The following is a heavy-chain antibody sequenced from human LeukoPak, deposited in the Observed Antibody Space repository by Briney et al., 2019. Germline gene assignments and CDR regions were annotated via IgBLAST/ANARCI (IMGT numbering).Heavy chain of an antibody. Sequence: SETLSLTCTGSGGSISSSSYYWGWIRQPPGKGLEWIGSIYYSGSTYYNPSLKRRVTISVDTSKNQFSLKLSSVTAADTAVYYCARDLAVTAIPFDWFDPWGQGTLVTVSS. J-gene: IGHJ5*02. CDR1: GGSISSSSYY. CDR3: ARDLAVTAIPFDWFDP. V-gene: IGHV4-39*07. D-gene: IGHD2-21*02. CDR2: IYYSGST.